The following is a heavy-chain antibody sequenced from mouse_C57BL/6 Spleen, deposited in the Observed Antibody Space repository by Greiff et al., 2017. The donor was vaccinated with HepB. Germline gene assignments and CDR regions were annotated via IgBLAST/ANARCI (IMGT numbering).Heavy chain of an antibody. V-gene: IGHV1-81*01. Sequence: QVQLKQSGAELARPGASVKLSCKASGYTFTSYGISWVKQRTGQGLEWIGEIYPRSGNTYYNEKFKGKATLTADKSSSTAYMELRSLTSEDSAVYFCARHYGSSYGYFDYWGQGTTLTVSS. CDR2: IYPRSGNT. J-gene: IGHJ2*01. CDR3: ARHYGSSYGYFDY. CDR1: GYTFTSYG. D-gene: IGHD1-1*01.